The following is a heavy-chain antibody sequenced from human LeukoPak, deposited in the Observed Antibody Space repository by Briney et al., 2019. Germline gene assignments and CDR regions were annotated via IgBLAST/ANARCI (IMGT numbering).Heavy chain of an antibody. CDR1: GFTFDDYP. Sequence: GGSLRLSCQASGFTFDDYPMHWFRQTPKKGLEWFSLITWNLAVTHYADSVKGRSTISRDNSKNSLYLQMNSLRVEDTALYYCVKDMSEGPNTSSLQYWGHGTPVTVSS. CDR2: ITWNLAVT. D-gene: IGHD2-2*01. V-gene: IGHV3-43*01. J-gene: IGHJ4*01. CDR3: VKDMSEGPNTSSLQY.